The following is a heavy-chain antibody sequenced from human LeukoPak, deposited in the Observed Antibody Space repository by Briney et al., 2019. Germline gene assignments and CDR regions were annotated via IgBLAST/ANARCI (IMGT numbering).Heavy chain of an antibody. Sequence: GGSLRLSCSGSGFTFSSYSMNWVRQAPGKGLEWVSSISSSSSYIYYADSVKGRFTISRDNAKNSLYLQMNSLRAEDTAVYYCARPYGDYVIDYYYYYGMDVWGQGTTVTVSS. J-gene: IGHJ6*02. CDR1: GFTFSSYS. V-gene: IGHV3-21*01. CDR2: ISSSSSYI. CDR3: ARPYGDYVIDYYYYYGMDV. D-gene: IGHD4-17*01.